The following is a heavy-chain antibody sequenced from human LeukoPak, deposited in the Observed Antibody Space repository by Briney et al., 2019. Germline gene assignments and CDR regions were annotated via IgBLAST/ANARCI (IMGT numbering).Heavy chain of an antibody. CDR3: ARGHYYDSSGYYVRAFDI. CDR1: GYTFTGYY. CDR2: INPNSGGT. J-gene: IGHJ3*02. V-gene: IGHV1-2*02. Sequence: ASVKVSCKASGYTFTGYYMHWVRQAPGQGLEWMGWINPNSGGTNYVQKFQGRVTMTRDTSISTAYMELSKLRSDDTAVYYCARGHYYDSSGYYVRAFDIWGQGTMVTVSS. D-gene: IGHD3-22*01.